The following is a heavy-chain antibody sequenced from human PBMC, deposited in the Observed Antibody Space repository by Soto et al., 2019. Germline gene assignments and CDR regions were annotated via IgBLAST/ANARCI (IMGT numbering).Heavy chain of an antibody. Sequence: GGSLRLSCAASEFTFSTYPMHWVRQAPGKGLEWVAVISYDETNKYYADSVKGRFTISRDNSKNTLYLQMNNLRADDTAVYYCAGDSSSWPYNAFDIWGQGTMVAVSS. D-gene: IGHD6-13*01. CDR1: EFTFSTYP. CDR3: AGDSSSWPYNAFDI. J-gene: IGHJ3*02. CDR2: ISYDETNK. V-gene: IGHV3-30-3*01.